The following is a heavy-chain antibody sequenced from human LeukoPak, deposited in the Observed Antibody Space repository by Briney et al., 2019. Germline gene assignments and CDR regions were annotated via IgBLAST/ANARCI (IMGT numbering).Heavy chain of an antibody. CDR1: GYTFTGYY. CDR2: INPNSGGT. Sequence: ASVKVSCKASGYTFTGYYMHWVRQAPGQGLEWMGWINPNSGGTNFAQKFQGRVTMTRDTSISTAYMELNKLTSDDTAVYYCGRGNKSFDPWGQGTLVTVSS. J-gene: IGHJ5*02. V-gene: IGHV1-2*02. CDR3: GRGNKSFDP.